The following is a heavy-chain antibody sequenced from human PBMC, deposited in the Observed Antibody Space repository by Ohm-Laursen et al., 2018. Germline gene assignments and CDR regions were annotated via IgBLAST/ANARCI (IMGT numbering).Heavy chain of an antibody. V-gene: IGHV3-33*01. CDR2: IWYDGSNK. J-gene: IGHJ4*02. Sequence: SLRLSCTASGFTFSSYGMHWVRQAPGKGLEWVAVIWYDGSNKYYADSVKGRFTISRDNSKNTLYLQMNSLRAEDTAVYYCARGGVYDYVGYYFDYWGQGTLVTVSS. CDR1: GFTFSSYG. CDR3: ARGGVYDYVGYYFDY. D-gene: IGHD3-16*01.